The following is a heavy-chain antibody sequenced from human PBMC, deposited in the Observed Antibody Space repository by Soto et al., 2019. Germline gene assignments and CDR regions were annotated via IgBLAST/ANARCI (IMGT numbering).Heavy chain of an antibody. CDR3: ALPHYNYGAEYFQH. V-gene: IGHV3-23*01. CDR1: GFTFSSYG. Sequence: EVQLLESGGGLVQSGGSLRLSCAASGFTFSSYGMNWVRQAPGKGLEWVSAISGSGDGTYYADSVKGRFTIYRDNSKKTLFLQMNSLRAEDTAVYYCALPHYNYGAEYFQHWGQGTLVTVSS. D-gene: IGHD3-16*01. CDR2: ISGSGDGT. J-gene: IGHJ1*01.